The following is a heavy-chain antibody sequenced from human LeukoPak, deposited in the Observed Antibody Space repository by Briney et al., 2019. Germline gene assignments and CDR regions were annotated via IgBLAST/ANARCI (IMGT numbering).Heavy chain of an antibody. V-gene: IGHV4-59*12. CDR3: ASFRIHYYDSSGYYGY. J-gene: IGHJ4*02. CDR2: IYYSGST. CDR1: GGSISSYY. D-gene: IGHD3-22*01. Sequence: SETLSLTCTVSGGSISSYYWSWIRQPPGKGLEWIGYIYYSGSTNYNPSLKSRVTISVDTSKNQFSLKLSSVTAADTAVYYCASFRIHYYDSSGYYGYWGQGTLVTVSS.